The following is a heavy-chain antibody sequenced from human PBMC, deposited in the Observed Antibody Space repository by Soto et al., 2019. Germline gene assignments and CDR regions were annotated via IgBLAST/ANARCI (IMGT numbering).Heavy chain of an antibody. Sequence: SETLSLTCTVSGGSISSSSYYWGWIRQPPGKGLEWIGSIYYSGSTYYNPSLKSRVTISVDTSKNQFSLKLSSVTAADTAVYYCARHPRLGVTFYYFDYWGQGTLVTVSS. CDR2: IYYSGST. V-gene: IGHV4-39*01. CDR3: ARHPRLGVTFYYFDY. D-gene: IGHD2-21*02. CDR1: GGSISSSSYY. J-gene: IGHJ4*02.